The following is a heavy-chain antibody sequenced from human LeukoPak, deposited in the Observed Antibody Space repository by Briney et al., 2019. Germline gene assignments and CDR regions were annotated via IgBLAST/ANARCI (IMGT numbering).Heavy chain of an antibody. CDR3: AKLFGESPIGDYVWGSYRRKDYYFDY. CDR2: ISYDGSNK. CDR1: GFTFSSYA. J-gene: IGHJ4*02. V-gene: IGHV3-30-3*02. Sequence: PGGSLRLSCAASGFTFSSYAMHWVRQAPGKGLEWVAVISYDGSNKYYADSVKGRFTISRDNSKNTLYLQMNSLRAEDTAVYYCAKLFGESPIGDYVWGSYRRKDYYFDYWGQGTLVTVSS. D-gene: IGHD3-16*02.